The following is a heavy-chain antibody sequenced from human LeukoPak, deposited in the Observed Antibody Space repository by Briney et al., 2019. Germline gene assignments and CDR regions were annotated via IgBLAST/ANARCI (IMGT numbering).Heavy chain of an antibody. Sequence: GGSLRLSRAASGFTLHDYNMHWVRQAPGKGLVWVSHITWDDGSTYYADSVKGRFTVSRDDSKNSLYLQMNSLRTEDTALYYCVRDRERGGNGPILHWGQGTLVTVSS. D-gene: IGHD4-23*01. CDR1: GFTLHDYN. J-gene: IGHJ1*01. CDR3: VRDRERGGNGPILH. V-gene: IGHV3-43*01. CDR2: ITWDDGST.